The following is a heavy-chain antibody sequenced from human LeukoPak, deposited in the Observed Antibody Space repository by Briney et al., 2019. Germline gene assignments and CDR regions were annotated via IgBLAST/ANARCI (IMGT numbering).Heavy chain of an antibody. D-gene: IGHD1-26*01. V-gene: IGHV3-7*01. J-gene: IGHJ3*02. Sequence: GGSLRLSCAASGFTFSNAWMSWVRQAPGKGLEWVANIKQDGSEKYYVDSVKGRFTISRDNAKNSLYLQMNSLRAEDTAVYYCARVSVGATRDAFDIWGQGTMVTVSS. CDR2: IKQDGSEK. CDR3: ARVSVGATRDAFDI. CDR1: GFTFSNAW.